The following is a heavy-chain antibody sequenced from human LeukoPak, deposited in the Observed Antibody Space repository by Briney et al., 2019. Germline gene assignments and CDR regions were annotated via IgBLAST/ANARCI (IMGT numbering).Heavy chain of an antibody. J-gene: IGHJ4*02. CDR3: AGIAAAGTPFFDY. CDR2: INHSGST. Sequence: PSETLSLTCAVYGGSFSGYYWSWIRQPPGKGLEWIGEINHSGSTNYNPSLKSRVTISVDTSKNQFSLKLSSVTAADTAVYYCAGIAAAGTPFFDYWGQGTLVTVSS. V-gene: IGHV4-34*01. D-gene: IGHD6-13*01. CDR1: GGSFSGYY.